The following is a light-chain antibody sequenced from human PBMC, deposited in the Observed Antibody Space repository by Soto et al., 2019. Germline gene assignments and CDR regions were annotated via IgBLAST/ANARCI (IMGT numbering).Light chain of an antibody. V-gene: IGKV1-39*01. Sequence: DIQMTQSPSALSASVGDRVTITFRASQSSRGYLTWFQQKPGKAPKLLIHGAFRLRSGVPSRFSGSGSGTDFTLTISSLQPEDFATYYCQQSYSTLTFGPGTKVDIK. CDR2: GAF. CDR3: QQSYSTLT. CDR1: QSSRGY. J-gene: IGKJ3*01.